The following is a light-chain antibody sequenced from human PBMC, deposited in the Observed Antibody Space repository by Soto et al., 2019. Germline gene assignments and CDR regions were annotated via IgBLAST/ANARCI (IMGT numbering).Light chain of an antibody. V-gene: IGKV2-28*01. CDR2: LGS. CDR3: MQALQSPT. CDR1: QSLLHSNGYNY. Sequence: DLVMTQSPLSLPVTPGEPASISCRSSQSLLHSNGYNYLDWYLQKPGQPPQLLIYLGSNRASGVPDRFSGSGSGTDFTLKISRVEAEDVGVYYCMQALQSPTFGGGTKVEIK. J-gene: IGKJ4*01.